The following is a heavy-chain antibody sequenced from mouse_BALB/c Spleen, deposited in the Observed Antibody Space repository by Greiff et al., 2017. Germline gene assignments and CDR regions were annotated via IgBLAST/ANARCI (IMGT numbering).Heavy chain of an antibody. CDR3: ARDYRYDGGAWFAY. V-gene: IGHV2-9*02. D-gene: IGHD2-14*01. CDR1: GFSLTSYG. Sequence: VQLQESGPGLVAPSQSLSITCTVSGFSLTSYGVHWVRQPPGKGLEWLGVIWAGGSTNYNSALMSRLSISKDNSKSQVFLKMNSLQTDDTAMYYCARDYRYDGGAWFAYWGQGTLVTVSA. CDR2: IWAGGST. J-gene: IGHJ3*01.